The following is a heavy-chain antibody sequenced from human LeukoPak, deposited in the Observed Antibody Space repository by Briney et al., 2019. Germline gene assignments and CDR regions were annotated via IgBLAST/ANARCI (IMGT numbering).Heavy chain of an antibody. J-gene: IGHJ4*02. CDR1: GVSVNSGDYY. V-gene: IGHV4-39*01. CDR2: IYSSGTT. Sequence: SETLSLTCTVSGVSVNSGDYYWGWIRQSPGKSLESIGNIYSSGTTYYNPSLKSRVIISMDTSRNQFSLNLSSVTAADTAVYFCTRQLGTATTSVVDYWGQGTLVTVSS. D-gene: IGHD1-7*01. CDR3: TRQLGTATTSVVDY.